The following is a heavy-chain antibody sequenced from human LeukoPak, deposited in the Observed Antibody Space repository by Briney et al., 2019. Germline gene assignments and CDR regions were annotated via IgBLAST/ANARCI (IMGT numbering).Heavy chain of an antibody. V-gene: IGHV3-23*01. J-gene: IGHJ4*02. D-gene: IGHD3-22*01. CDR2: ISGSVGST. CDR3: AKGLSYYYDSSGKAFDY. CDR1: GFTFSSYA. Sequence: PGGPLGLSCAASGFTFSSYAMSWAPQAPGKGRKGVSAISGSVGSTYYADSVKGRFTISKDNPKNTLYLQMNSLRAEDTDVYYCAKGLSYYYDSSGKAFDYWGQGTLVTVSS.